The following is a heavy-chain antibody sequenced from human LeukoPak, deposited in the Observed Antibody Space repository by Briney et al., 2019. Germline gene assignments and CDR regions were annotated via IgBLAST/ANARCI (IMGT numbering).Heavy chain of an antibody. CDR1: GGSISGYY. CDR2: IYYTGST. D-gene: IGHD4-17*01. V-gene: IGHV4-59*01. Sequence: PSETLSLTCTVSGGSISGYYWSWIRQPPGKGLEWIGYIYYTGSTNYNPSLKSRVTISVDTSENQFSLKVSSVTAADTAVYYCVRSKSGTYGWFDPWGQGPLVTVS. CDR3: VRSKSGTYGWFDP. J-gene: IGHJ5*02.